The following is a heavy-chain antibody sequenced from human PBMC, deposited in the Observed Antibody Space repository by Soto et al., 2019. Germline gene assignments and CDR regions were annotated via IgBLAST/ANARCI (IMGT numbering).Heavy chain of an antibody. D-gene: IGHD3-16*01. J-gene: IGHJ5*02. CDR1: GFSLSTSGVG. CDR2: IYWDDDK. V-gene: IGHV2-5*02. Sequence: QITLKESGPTLVKPTQTLTLTCTFSGFSLSTSGVGVVWIRQPPGKALEWLALIYWDDDKRYSPSLKSRLTITKDTSKNQVVLTMTNMDPVDTATYYCAHRFYGLGGNWFDPWGQGTLVTVSS. CDR3: AHRFYGLGGNWFDP.